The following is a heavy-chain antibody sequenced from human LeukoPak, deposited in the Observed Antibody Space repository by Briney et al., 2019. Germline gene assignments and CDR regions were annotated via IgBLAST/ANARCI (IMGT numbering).Heavy chain of an antibody. CDR2: IYWDDDK. CDR1: GFSLSTSGVG. Sequence: ESGPTLVNPTQTLTLTCTFSGFSLSTSGVGVGWIRQPPGKALEWLALIYWDDDKRYSPSLKSRLTITKDTSKNQVVLTMTNMDPVDTATYYCAHSRRRRYYDFWSGTPYYFDYWGQGTLVTVSS. V-gene: IGHV2-5*02. J-gene: IGHJ4*02. CDR3: AHSRRRRYYDFWSGTPYYFDY. D-gene: IGHD3-3*01.